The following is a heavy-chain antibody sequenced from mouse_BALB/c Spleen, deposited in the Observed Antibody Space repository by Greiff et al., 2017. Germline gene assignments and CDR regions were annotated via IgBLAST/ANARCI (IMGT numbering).Heavy chain of an antibody. J-gene: IGHJ2*01. CDR2: ISSGGST. Sequence: EVQLVESGGGLVKPGGSLKLSCAASGFTFSSYAMSWVRQTPEKRLEWVASISSGGSTYYPDSVKGRFTISRDNARNILYLQMSSLRSEDTAMYYCARVAYRDYFDYWGQGTTLTVSS. V-gene: IGHV5-6-5*01. CDR1: GFTFSSYA. CDR3: ARVAYRDYFDY. D-gene: IGHD2-14*01.